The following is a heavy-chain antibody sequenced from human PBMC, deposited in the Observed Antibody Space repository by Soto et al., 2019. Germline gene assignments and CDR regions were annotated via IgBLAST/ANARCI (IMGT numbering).Heavy chain of an antibody. CDR2: VYYTGST. D-gene: IGHD6-6*01. CDR1: GGSMSGYY. J-gene: IGHJ4*02. V-gene: IGHV4-59*01. CDR3: ARSIAVPSGHIDH. Sequence: SETLSLTCRVSGGSMSGYYWSWVRLAPGKGLEWIGYVYYTGSTNYNPSLQSRVSISVDTSNKHFSLSLSLVTAADTAVYFCARSIAVPSGHIDHWGQGIRVTV.